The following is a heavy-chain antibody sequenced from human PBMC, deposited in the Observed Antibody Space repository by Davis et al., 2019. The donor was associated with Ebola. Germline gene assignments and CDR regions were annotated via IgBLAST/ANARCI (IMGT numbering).Heavy chain of an antibody. CDR3: ARGHNYAHEY. Sequence: ASVKVSCKASGYTFTDYNIHWMRQAPGQGLEWLGRVILKSGATNYAQKFQGRVTMTSDTSISTVYMELSSLRYDDTADYYCARGHNYAHEYWGQGTLVIVSS. D-gene: IGHD4-11*01. J-gene: IGHJ4*02. V-gene: IGHV1-2*06. CDR2: VILKSGAT. CDR1: GYTFTDYN.